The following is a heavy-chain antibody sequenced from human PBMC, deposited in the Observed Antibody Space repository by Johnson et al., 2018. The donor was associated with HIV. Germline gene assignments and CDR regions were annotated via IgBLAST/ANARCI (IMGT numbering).Heavy chain of an antibody. CDR2: IKQDGSET. J-gene: IGHJ3*02. D-gene: IGHD6-6*01. CDR3: AFIEYSSLDAFDI. Sequence: QVQLVESGGGVVQPGRSLRLSCAASGFTFSSYGMHWVRQAPGKGLEWVANIKQDGSETNYVDSVKGRFTISRDNSKNTLYLQMNSLRAEDTAVYYCAFIEYSSLDAFDIWGQGTMVTVSS. V-gene: IGHV3-30*03. CDR1: GFTFSSYG.